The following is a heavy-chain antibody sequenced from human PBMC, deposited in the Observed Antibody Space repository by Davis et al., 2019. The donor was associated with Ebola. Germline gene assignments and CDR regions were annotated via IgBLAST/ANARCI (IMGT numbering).Heavy chain of an antibody. J-gene: IGHJ4*02. V-gene: IGHV3-7*01. Sequence: GESLKISCAASGFTFSNYWMSWVRQAPGKGLEWVANIRPDGSEEQYVDSLKGRITISRDNAKNSLYLQMNSLRAEDTAVYYCARDRYSSSPDDYFDYWGQGTLVTVSS. CDR2: IRPDGSEE. D-gene: IGHD6-6*01. CDR1: GFTFSNYW. CDR3: ARDRYSSSPDDYFDY.